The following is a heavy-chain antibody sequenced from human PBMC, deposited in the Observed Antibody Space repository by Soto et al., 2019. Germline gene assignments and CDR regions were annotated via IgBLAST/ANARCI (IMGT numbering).Heavy chain of an antibody. D-gene: IGHD5-18*01. CDR2: IKSETRGGTT. CDR3: TTEGYTYGYHGLDS. J-gene: IGHJ4*02. V-gene: IGHV3-15*01. Sequence: PGGSLRLSCVVSGLTINNSWMSCVRHSPVKWLEWVVHIKSETRGGTTDYAAPVKGRFTISRDDSKNTLYLQMNSLKTEDTAVYYCTTEGYTYGYHGLDSWGQGTLVTVSS. CDR1: GLTINNSW.